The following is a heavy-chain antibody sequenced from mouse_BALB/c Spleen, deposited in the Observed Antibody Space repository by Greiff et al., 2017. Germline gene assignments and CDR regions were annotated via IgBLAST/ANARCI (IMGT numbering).Heavy chain of an antibody. CDR1: GYSFTSYW. CDR3: ARSGYYEGAMDY. CDR2: IDPSDSET. J-gene: IGHJ4*01. Sequence: QVQLQQPGPQLVRPGASVKISCKASGYSFTSYWMHWVKQRPGQGLEWIGMIDPSDSETRLNQKFKDKATLTVDKSSSTAYMQLSSPTSEDSAVYYCARSGYYEGAMDYWGQGTSVTVSS. D-gene: IGHD2-4*01. V-gene: IGHV1S127*01.